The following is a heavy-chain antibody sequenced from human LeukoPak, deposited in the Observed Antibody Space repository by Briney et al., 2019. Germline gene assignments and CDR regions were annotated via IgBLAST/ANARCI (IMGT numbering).Heavy chain of an antibody. CDR3: VRAIRTTVTTFWFDP. V-gene: IGHV1-18*01. CDR2: ISAYNGNT. CDR1: GYTFTSYG. Sequence: GASVKVSCKASGYTFTSYGISWVRQAPGQGPEWMGWISAYNGNTNFVQRFQGRVTMTRDTSISTAYMELSSLRSEDTAVYYCVRAIRTTVTTFWFDPWGQGTLVTVSS. D-gene: IGHD4-17*01. J-gene: IGHJ5*02.